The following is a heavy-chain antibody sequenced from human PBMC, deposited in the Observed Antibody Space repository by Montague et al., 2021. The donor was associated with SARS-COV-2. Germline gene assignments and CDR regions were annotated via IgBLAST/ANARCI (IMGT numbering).Heavy chain of an antibody. CDR2: IYHSGST. D-gene: IGHD6-19*01. V-gene: IGHV4-4*02. CDR3: ASRGAVAGKVYFQH. J-gene: IGHJ1*01. CDR1: GGSISSSNW. Sequence: SETLSLTCAVSGGSISSSNWWSRVRQPPGKGLEWIGEIYHSGSTNNNPSLKSRVTISVDKSKNQFSLKLSSVTAADTAVYHCASRGAVAGKVYFQHWGQGTLVTVSS.